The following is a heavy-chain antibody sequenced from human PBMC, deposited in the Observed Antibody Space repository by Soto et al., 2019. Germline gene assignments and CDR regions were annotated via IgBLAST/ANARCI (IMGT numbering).Heavy chain of an antibody. CDR2: ISAYNGNT. CDR1: GYTFTSYG. CDR3: ARGGGFGYCSGGSCPIGV. J-gene: IGHJ6*04. D-gene: IGHD2-15*01. V-gene: IGHV1-18*01. Sequence: GASVKVSCKASGYTFTSYGISWVRQATGQGLEWMGWISAYNGNTNYAQKLQGRVTMTTDTSTSTAYMELRSLRSDDTAVYYCARGGGFGYCSGGSCPIGVWGKGTTVTVSS.